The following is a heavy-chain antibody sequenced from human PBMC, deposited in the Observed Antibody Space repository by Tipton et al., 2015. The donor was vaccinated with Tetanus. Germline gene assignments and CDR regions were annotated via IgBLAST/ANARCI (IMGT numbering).Heavy chain of an antibody. V-gene: IGHV4-39*01. CDR3: ARHQSGFFTPFDY. CDR2: IYESGDT. J-gene: IGHJ4*02. CDR1: GGSIRGGTFY. Sequence: TLSLTCTVSGGSIRGGTFYWGWIRQPPGKGLEWLGSIYESGDTYYIPTLKNRITLSVDTSKNQFSLNLNSMAAADTGVYYCARHQSGFFTPFDYWGQGNRVTVSS. D-gene: IGHD3-3*01.